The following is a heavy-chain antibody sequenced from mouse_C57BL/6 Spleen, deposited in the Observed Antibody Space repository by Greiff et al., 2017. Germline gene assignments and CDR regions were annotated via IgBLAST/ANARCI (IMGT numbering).Heavy chain of an antibody. CDR2: IHPNSGST. CDR1: GYTFTSYW. V-gene: IGHV1-64*01. CDR3: ASPYDYDGTGYAMDY. J-gene: IGHJ4*01. Sequence: QVQLKQPGAELVTPGASVKLSCKASGYTFTSYWMHWVKQRPGQGLEWIGMIHPNSGSTNYNEKFKSKATLTVDKSSSTAYMQLSSLTSEDSAVYYCASPYDYDGTGYAMDYWGQGTSVTVSS. D-gene: IGHD2-4*01.